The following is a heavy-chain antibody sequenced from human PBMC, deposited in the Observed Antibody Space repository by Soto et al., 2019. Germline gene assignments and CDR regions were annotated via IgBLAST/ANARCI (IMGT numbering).Heavy chain of an antibody. D-gene: IGHD7-27*01. Sequence: QVQLQESGPGLVKPSETLSLTCTVSGGSISNHYWSWIRQPPGKGLECIGYIYYTGNTNYNPPLTRRVTMAVDTSNNQISLKLSSVTAADTAVYYCTRANWYSEYWGQGTLVTVSS. J-gene: IGHJ4*02. CDR1: GGSISNHY. V-gene: IGHV4-59*11. CDR3: TRANWYSEY. CDR2: IYYTGNT.